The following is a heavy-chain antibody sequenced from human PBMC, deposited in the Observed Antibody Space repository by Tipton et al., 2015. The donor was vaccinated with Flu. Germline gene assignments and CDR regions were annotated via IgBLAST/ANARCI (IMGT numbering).Heavy chain of an antibody. J-gene: IGHJ1*01. CDR2: IYTSGST. CDR3: AKSGSYLEYLQH. D-gene: IGHD1-26*01. CDR1: GGSISSYY. Sequence: TLSLTCTVSGGSISSYYWSWIRQPAGKGLEWIGRIYTSGSTNYNPSLKSQVTMSVDTSKNQFSLKLTSVSAADTAVYYCAKSGSYLEYLQHWGQGTLVTVSS. V-gene: IGHV4-4*07.